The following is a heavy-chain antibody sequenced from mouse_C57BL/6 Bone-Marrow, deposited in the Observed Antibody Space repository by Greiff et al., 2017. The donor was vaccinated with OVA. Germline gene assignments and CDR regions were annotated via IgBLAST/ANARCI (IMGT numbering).Heavy chain of an antibody. V-gene: IGHV3-6*01. CDR1: GYSITSGYY. D-gene: IGHD1-1*01. J-gene: IGHJ1*03. CDR3: ARDPYYYGSSFDV. Sequence: EVKLMESGPGLVKPSQSLSLTCSVTGYSITSGYYWNWIRQFPGNKLEWMGYISYDGSNNYNPSLKNRISITRDTSKNQFFLKLNSVTTEDTATYYCARDPYYYGSSFDVWGTGTTVTVSS. CDR2: ISYDGSN.